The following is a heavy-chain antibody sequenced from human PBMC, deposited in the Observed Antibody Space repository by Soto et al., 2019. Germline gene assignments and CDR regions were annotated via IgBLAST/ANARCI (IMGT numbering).Heavy chain of an antibody. J-gene: IGHJ4*02. Sequence: QVQLVESGGGVVQPGRSLRLSCAASGFTFSSYGMHWVRQAPGKGLEWVAVIWYDGSNKYYADSVKGRFTISRDNSKNTLYLQMNSLRAEDTAVYYCARYCWNDCLFDSWGQGTLVTVSS. V-gene: IGHV3-33*01. D-gene: IGHD1-1*01. CDR1: GFTFSSYG. CDR2: IWYDGSNK. CDR3: ARYCWNDCLFDS.